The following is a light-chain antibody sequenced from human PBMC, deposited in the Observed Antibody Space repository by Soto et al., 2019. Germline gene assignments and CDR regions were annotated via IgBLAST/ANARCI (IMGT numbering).Light chain of an antibody. CDR2: SAS. Sequence: EIVLTQSPGTLSFSPGETATLSFRASETVDTSSLGWYQQKPGRAPSLLIYSASRRATGIPDRFDASGSATDFTLTISRLEPEDFAVYYCHQYGSSPLTFGGGTKVDIX. V-gene: IGKV3-20*01. J-gene: IGKJ4*01. CDR3: HQYGSSPLT. CDR1: ETVDTSS.